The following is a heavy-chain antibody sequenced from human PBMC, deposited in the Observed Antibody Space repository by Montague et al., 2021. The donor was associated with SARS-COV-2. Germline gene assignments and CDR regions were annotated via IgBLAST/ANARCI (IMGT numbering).Heavy chain of an antibody. CDR1: GFSISSYY. CDR2: IYYSGST. V-gene: IGHV4-59*13. D-gene: IGHD5-24*01. Sequence: SETLSLTCTVSGFSISSYYWSWIRQPPAKELQWFGYIYYSGSTTYNPSLKSPVTISVDTSKNQFSLKLSSVTAADTAVYYCAGGDVEMATIESGGAFYHFDYWGQGTLVIVSS. J-gene: IGHJ4*02. CDR3: AGGDVEMATIESGGAFYHFDY.